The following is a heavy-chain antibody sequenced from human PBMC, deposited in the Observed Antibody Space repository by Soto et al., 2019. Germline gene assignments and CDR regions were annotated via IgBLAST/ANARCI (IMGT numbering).Heavy chain of an antibody. CDR3: ARDTLYGDYPRILYYYYYMDV. CDR1: GFTFSDYY. Sequence: GGSLRLSCAASGFTFSDYYMSWIRQAPGKGLEWVSYISSSGSTIYYADSVKGRFTISRDNAKNSLYLQMNSLRAEDTAVYYCARDTLYGDYPRILYYYYYMDVWGKGTTVTVSS. D-gene: IGHD4-17*01. CDR2: ISSSGSTI. V-gene: IGHV3-11*01. J-gene: IGHJ6*03.